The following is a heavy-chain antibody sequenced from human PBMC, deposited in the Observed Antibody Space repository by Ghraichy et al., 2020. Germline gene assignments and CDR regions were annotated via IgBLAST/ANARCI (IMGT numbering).Heavy chain of an antibody. Sequence: GSLNISCAASGFTFSRYWMTWVRQAPGKGLEWLANIKHDGSEKYHVDSVKGRFTISRDNAKNSLFLQMNSLRAEDTAVYYCARDTAMPADYWGQGTLVTVSS. CDR3: ARDTAMPADY. J-gene: IGHJ4*02. CDR1: GFTFSRYW. V-gene: IGHV3-7*03. D-gene: IGHD2-2*01. CDR2: IKHDGSEK.